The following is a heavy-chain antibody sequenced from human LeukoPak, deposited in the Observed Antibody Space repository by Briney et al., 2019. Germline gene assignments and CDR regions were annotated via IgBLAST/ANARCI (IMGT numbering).Heavy chain of an antibody. Sequence: GSLRLSSAASGFTFSDYYTSWVRQAPGKGLGWVSYISSSGSTIYYADPVKGRFPISRDNAKNSMYLQMNSLRAEDMAVYYCARDLPGGTSLWGQGALVTVSS. CDR2: ISSSGSTI. CDR3: ARDLPGGTSL. CDR1: GFTFSDYY. J-gene: IGHJ4*02. V-gene: IGHV3-11*01. D-gene: IGHD4-23*01.